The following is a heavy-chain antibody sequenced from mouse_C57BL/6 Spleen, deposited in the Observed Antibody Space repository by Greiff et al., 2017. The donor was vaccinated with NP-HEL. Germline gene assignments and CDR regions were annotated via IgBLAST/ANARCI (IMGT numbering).Heavy chain of an antibody. J-gene: IGHJ1*03. CDR2: IYPGDGDT. V-gene: IGHV1-80*01. CDR3: SRPYGSSYGYYDV. CDR1: GYAFSSYW. Sequence: VQLQQSGAELVKPGASVKISCKASGYAFSSYWMNWVKQRPGKGLEWIGQIYPGDGDTNYNGKFKGKATLTADKSSSTAYMQLSSLTSEDSAVYFCSRPYGSSYGYYDVWGTGTTVTVSS. D-gene: IGHD1-1*01.